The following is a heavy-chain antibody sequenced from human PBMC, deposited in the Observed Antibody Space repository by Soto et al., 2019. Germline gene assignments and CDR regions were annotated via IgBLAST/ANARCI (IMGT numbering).Heavy chain of an antibody. D-gene: IGHD5-18*01. CDR3: VKTLQYSYGLPH. V-gene: IGHV3-53*05. CDR2: IYGGGST. Sequence: GGSLRLSCAASGFTVSGSYMSWVRQAPGKGLEWVAIIYGGGSTYYADSVKGRFTISRDNSKNTLYLQMSSLRAEDTAVYYCVKTLQYSYGLPHWGQGTLVTVSS. J-gene: IGHJ4*02. CDR1: GFTVSGSY.